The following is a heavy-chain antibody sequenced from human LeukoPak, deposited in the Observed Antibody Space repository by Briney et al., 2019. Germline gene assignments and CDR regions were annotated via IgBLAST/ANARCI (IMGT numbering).Heavy chain of an antibody. D-gene: IGHD6-6*01. CDR3: ARWVRQLALNVYYYHMDV. CDR2: ISNSGSTI. V-gene: IGHV3-48*04. CDR1: GFTFSSYS. Sequence: PGGSLRLSCAASGFTFSSYSLNWVRQAPGKGLEWVSYISNSGSTIYYAESVRGRFTVSRDSAKNSLYLQMNSLRAEDTAVYYCARWVRQLALNVYYYHMDVWGKGTTVTVSS. J-gene: IGHJ6*03.